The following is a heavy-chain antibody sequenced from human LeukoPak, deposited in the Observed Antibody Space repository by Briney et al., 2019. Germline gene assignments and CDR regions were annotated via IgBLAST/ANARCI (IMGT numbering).Heavy chain of an antibody. CDR1: GYTFPTYG. CDR3: ARDRVVGNSGSDFDY. Sequence: ASVKVSCKASGYTFPTYGISWVRQAPGQGLEWMGWISTSNGDTKYAQKLQGRVTMTTDTSTSTAYMELSSLKSDDTAVYYCARDRVVGNSGSDFDYWGQGTLVTVSS. V-gene: IGHV1-18*01. D-gene: IGHD4-23*01. CDR2: ISTSNGDT. J-gene: IGHJ4*02.